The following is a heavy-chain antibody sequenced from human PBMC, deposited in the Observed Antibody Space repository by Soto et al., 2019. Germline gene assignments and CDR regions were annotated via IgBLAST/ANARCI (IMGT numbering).Heavy chain of an antibody. J-gene: IGHJ4*02. V-gene: IGHV4-30-4*01. CDR2: IYYSGST. CDR3: ARVSFGSRFDY. D-gene: IGHD3-16*01. CDR1: GGSISSGDYY. Sequence: NPSETLSLTCTVSGGSISSGDYYWSWIRQPPGKGLEWIGYIYYSGSTYYNPSLKSRVTISVDTSKNQFSLKLSSVTAADTAVYYCARVSFGSRFDYWGQGTLVTVSS.